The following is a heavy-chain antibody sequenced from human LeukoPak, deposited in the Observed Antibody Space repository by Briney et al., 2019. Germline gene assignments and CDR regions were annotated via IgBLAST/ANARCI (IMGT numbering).Heavy chain of an antibody. V-gene: IGHV4-39*01. CDR2: IYYSGST. Sequence: SETLSLTCTVSGGSISSSSYYWGWIRQPPGKGLEWIGSIYYSGSTHYNPSLKSRVTISVDTSKNQFSLKLSSVTAADTAVYYCSGGLSSSSVSFYYWGQGTLVTVSS. CDR1: GGSISSSSYY. CDR3: SGGLSSSSVSFYY. D-gene: IGHD6-13*01. J-gene: IGHJ4*02.